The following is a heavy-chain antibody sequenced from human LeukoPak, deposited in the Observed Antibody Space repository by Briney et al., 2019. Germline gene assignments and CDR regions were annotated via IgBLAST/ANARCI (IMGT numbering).Heavy chain of an antibody. V-gene: IGHV4-39*07. Sequence: SETLSLTCTVSGGSISSSSYYWGWIRQPPGKGLEWIGSIYYSGSTYYNPSLKSRVTISVDTSKNQFSLKLSSVTAADTAVYYCARDRRYCSSTSCGAYYYYYYMDVWGKGTTVTISS. CDR2: IYYSGST. CDR1: GGSISSSSYY. CDR3: ARDRRYCSSTSCGAYYYYYYMDV. D-gene: IGHD2-2*01. J-gene: IGHJ6*03.